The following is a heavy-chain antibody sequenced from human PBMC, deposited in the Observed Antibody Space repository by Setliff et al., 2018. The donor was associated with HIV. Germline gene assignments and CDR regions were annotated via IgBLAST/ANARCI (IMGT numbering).Heavy chain of an antibody. J-gene: IGHJ6*03. CDR1: DGSISSSVYY. CDR2: IYYSGST. D-gene: IGHD4-4*01. V-gene: IGHV4-31*03. CDR3: ASMYSNYGRYYYYYMDV. Sequence: SETLSLTCPVSDGSISSSVYYWSWIRQHPGKGLEWIGYIYYSGSTYYNPSLKSRVTMSVDASKNQFSLKLSSVTAADTAVYYCASMYSNYGRYYYYYMDVWGKGATVTVSS.